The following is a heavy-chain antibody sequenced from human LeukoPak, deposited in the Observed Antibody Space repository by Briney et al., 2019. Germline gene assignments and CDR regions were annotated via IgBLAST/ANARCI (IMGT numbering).Heavy chain of an antibody. Sequence: GGSLRLSCAASGFTFSSYAMSWVRQAPGKGLEWVSSISGSGGSTYYADSVKGRFTISRDNSKNTLYLQMNSLRAEDTAVYYCAKGFSSWYLFDYWGQGTLVTVSS. J-gene: IGHJ4*02. CDR3: AKGFSSWYLFDY. V-gene: IGHV3-23*01. CDR1: GFTFSSYA. D-gene: IGHD6-13*01. CDR2: ISGSGGST.